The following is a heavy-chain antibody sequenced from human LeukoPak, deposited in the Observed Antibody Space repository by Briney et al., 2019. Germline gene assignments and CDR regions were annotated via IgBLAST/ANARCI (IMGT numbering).Heavy chain of an antibody. D-gene: IGHD3-10*01. J-gene: IGHJ4*02. CDR2: INAGNGNT. CDR3: ARGRGGSGSYYRF. CDR1: GYTLTSYA. V-gene: IGHV1-3*01. Sequence: ASVKVSCKASGYTLTSYAMHWVRQAPGQRLEWMGWINAGNGNTKYSQKFQGRVTITRDTSASTAYMELSSLRSEDTAVYYCARGRGGSGSYYRFWGQGTLVTVSS.